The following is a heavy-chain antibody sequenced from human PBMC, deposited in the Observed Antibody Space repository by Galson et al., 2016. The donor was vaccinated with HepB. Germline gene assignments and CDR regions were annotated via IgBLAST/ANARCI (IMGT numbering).Heavy chain of an antibody. CDR2: DSMDGRRK. V-gene: IGHV3-30*03. Sequence: SLRLSCAASGFTFSGYGMHWVRQAPGKGLEWVAADSMDGRRKFYADSVKGRFTISRDNSNNMLFLQMSSLTEDDTAVYYCARRHEYCPPVGCSADYWGQGTLVSVSS. J-gene: IGHJ4*02. CDR3: ARRHEYCPPVGCSADY. CDR1: GFTFSGYG. D-gene: IGHD2/OR15-2a*01.